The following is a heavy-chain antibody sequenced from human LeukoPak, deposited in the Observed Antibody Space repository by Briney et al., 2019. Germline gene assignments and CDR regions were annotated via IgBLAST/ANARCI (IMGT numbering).Heavy chain of an antibody. CDR3: VSGRQLGY. V-gene: IGHV3-7*01. CDR2: IKEDGSEK. CDR1: GFTFSNYW. J-gene: IGHJ4*02. D-gene: IGHD6-13*01. Sequence: GGSLRLSCAASGFTFSNYWMSWVRQAPGKGLEWVANIKEDGSEKYYVDSVKGRFTISRDNARNSLYLQMNSLRAEDTAVYYCVSGRQLGYWGQGTLVTVSS.